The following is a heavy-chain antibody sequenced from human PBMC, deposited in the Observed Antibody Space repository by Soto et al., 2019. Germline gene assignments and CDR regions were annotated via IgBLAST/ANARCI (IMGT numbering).Heavy chain of an antibody. CDR2: ISYDGTYK. V-gene: IGHV3-30*14. CDR1: VFTFNNFA. Sequence: PRWSLRLSCSASVFTFNNFAMHWFRQAPGKGLEWVAFISYDGTYKYYADSVRGRFTVYRDNSKSTLFLQMNSLKFEDTAVYVCANEVDVAFSSLQYGMDVWGQGTTVTVSS. CDR3: ANEVDVAFSSLQYGMDV. J-gene: IGHJ6*02. D-gene: IGHD5-12*01.